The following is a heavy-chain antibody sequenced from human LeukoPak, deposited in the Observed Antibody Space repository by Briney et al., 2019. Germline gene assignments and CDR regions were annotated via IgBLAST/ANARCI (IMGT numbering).Heavy chain of an antibody. J-gene: IGHJ4*02. V-gene: IGHV3-30*18. D-gene: IGHD3-10*01. Sequence: GGSLRLSCAASGFTFSSHGMHWVRQAPGKGLEWVAVISYDGSNKYYADSVKGRFTISRDNSKNTLYLQMNSLRAEDTAVYYCAKDCSYYYDSGSYSDYWGQGTLVTVSS. CDR2: ISYDGSNK. CDR1: GFTFSSHG. CDR3: AKDCSYYYDSGSYSDY.